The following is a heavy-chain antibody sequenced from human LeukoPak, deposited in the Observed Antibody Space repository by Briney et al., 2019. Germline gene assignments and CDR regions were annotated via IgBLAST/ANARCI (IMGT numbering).Heavy chain of an antibody. CDR1: GTSISSSAYY. D-gene: IGHD3-10*01. CDR2: IYYSGTA. V-gene: IGHV4-39*01. Sequence: SETLSLTCTVSGTSISSSAYYWGWIRQVPGKGVEWIGSIYYSGTAYYNPSLESRVTISEDTSRSRFSLMLTSVTAADTAVYYCARQASGYYYYYMDVWGQGTTVIVAS. CDR3: ARQASGYYYYYMDV. J-gene: IGHJ6*03.